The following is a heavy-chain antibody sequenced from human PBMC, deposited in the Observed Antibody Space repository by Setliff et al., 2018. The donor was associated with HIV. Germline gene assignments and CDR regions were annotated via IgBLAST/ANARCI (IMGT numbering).Heavy chain of an antibody. CDR3: ARGTDYDLWTYYYYMDV. CDR2: ISGGGAST. CDR1: GFTFSSYS. Sequence: GGSLRLSCEASGFTFSSYSINWVRQAPGKGLEWVSGISGGGASTYYADSVKGRFTVSRDNSKSTLYLQMNSLRAEDTATYYCARGTDYDLWTYYYYMDVWGKGTTVTVSS. D-gene: IGHD3-3*01. J-gene: IGHJ6*03. V-gene: IGHV3-23*01.